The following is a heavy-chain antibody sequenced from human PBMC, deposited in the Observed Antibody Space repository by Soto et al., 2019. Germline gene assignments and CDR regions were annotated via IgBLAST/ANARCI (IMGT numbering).Heavy chain of an antibody. Sequence: SVKVSCKASGGTFSSYAISWVRQAPGQGLEWMGGIIPIFGTANYAQKFQGRVTITADESTSTAYMELSSLRSEDTAVYYCARDRWEGSTSCYAYWGQGTLVTVSS. D-gene: IGHD2-2*01. J-gene: IGHJ4*02. CDR2: IIPIFGTA. V-gene: IGHV1-69*13. CDR3: ARDRWEGSTSCYAY. CDR1: GGTFSSYA.